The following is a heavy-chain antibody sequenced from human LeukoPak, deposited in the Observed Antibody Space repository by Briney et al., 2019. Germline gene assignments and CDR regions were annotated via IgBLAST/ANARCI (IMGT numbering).Heavy chain of an antibody. Sequence: GGSLRLSCAASGFTFNDYYMNWIRQAPGKGLEWVSSISGGSAFYPDSVKGRYTISRDNSKNTLYLQMDSLRAEDTAIYYCAKQAEHFGDSKTDYWGQGTLVTVSS. CDR1: GFTFNDYY. CDR3: AKQAEHFGDSKTDY. D-gene: IGHD2-21*02. V-gene: IGHV3-69-1*01. CDR2: ISGGSA. J-gene: IGHJ4*02.